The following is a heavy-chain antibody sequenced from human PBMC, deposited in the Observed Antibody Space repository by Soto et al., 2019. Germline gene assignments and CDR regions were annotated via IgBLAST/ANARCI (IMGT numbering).Heavy chain of an antibody. D-gene: IGHD3-22*01. Sequence: GGSLRLSCAASGFTFSSYWMSWVRQAPGKGLERVANIKQDGSEKYYVDSVKGRFAISRDNAKNSLYLQMNSLRAEDTAVYYCARDRQTYYYDSLRMDVWGQGTTVTVSS. CDR3: ARDRQTYYYDSLRMDV. CDR2: IKQDGSEK. CDR1: GFTFSSYW. J-gene: IGHJ6*02. V-gene: IGHV3-7*01.